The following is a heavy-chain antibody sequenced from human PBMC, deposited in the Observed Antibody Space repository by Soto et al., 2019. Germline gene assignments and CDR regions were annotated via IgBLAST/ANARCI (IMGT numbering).Heavy chain of an antibody. V-gene: IGHV4-59*01. D-gene: IGHD4-17*01. CDR3: ARDVGGTVTLEAAFDF. CDR1: GNSISDYY. Sequence: QVQLLASGPGLVKPSGTLSLTCTVSGNSISDYYWSWIRQPPGKGLEWIGYIFHNGNTNYNPSLKRRVTMSVDTSKNQFSLRLSSVTAADTALYYCARDVGGTVTLEAAFDFGGQGTMVTVS. CDR2: IFHNGNT. J-gene: IGHJ3*01.